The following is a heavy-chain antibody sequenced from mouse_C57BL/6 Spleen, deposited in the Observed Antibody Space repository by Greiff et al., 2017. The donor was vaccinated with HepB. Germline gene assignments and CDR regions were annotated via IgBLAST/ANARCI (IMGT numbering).Heavy chain of an antibody. J-gene: IGHJ4*01. CDR3: ARSIYYGYDEGYYYAMDY. V-gene: IGHV1-80*01. CDR1: GYAFSSYW. D-gene: IGHD2-2*01. Sequence: VQLQESGAELVKPGASVKISCKASGYAFSSYWMNWVKQRPGKGLEWIGQIYPGDGDTNYNGKFKGKATLTADKSSSTAYMQLSSLTSEDSAVYFCARSIYYGYDEGYYYAMDYWGQGTSVTVSS. CDR2: IYPGDGDT.